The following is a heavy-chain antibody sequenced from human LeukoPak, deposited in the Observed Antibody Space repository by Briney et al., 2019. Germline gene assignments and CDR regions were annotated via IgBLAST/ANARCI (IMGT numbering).Heavy chain of an antibody. V-gene: IGHV4-31*03. J-gene: IGHJ4*02. CDR1: GGSISSDDYY. D-gene: IGHD3-10*01. CDR3: ARTHYGSGKYYFNN. Sequence: PSETLSLTCTVSGGSISSDDYYWSWIRQHPGKGLEWIAYINYSGSTYFNPSLKSRVTISVDTSKNQFSLKLSSVTAADTAVYYCARTHYGSGKYYFNNWGQGALVTVSS. CDR2: INYSGST.